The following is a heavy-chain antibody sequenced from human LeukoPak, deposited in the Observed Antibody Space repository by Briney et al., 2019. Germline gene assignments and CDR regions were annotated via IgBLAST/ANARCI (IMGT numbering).Heavy chain of an antibody. D-gene: IGHD6-19*01. CDR2: ISYDGSNK. V-gene: IGHV3-30*18. Sequence: QPGGSLRLSCAASEFTFSSYGMHWVRQAPGKGLEWVAVISYDGSNKYYADSVKGRFTISRDNSKNTLYLQMNSLRAEDTAVYYCAKDQDSSGPGYWGQGTLVTVSS. CDR3: AKDQDSSGPGY. J-gene: IGHJ4*02. CDR1: EFTFSSYG.